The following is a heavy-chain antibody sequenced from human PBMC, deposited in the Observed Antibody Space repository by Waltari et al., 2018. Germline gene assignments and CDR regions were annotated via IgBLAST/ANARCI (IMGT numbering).Heavy chain of an antibody. CDR2: IYHSGST. CDR1: GGSISSSSYY. V-gene: IGHV4-39*07. Sequence: QLQLQESGPGLVKPSETLSLTCTVSGGSISSSSYYWGWLRRPPGKGLEWIGSIYHSGSTYYNPSLKSRVTISVDTSKNQFSLKLSSVTAADTAVYYCARVTQYGSGPYYFDYWGQGTLVTVSS. D-gene: IGHD3-10*01. CDR3: ARVTQYGSGPYYFDY. J-gene: IGHJ4*02.